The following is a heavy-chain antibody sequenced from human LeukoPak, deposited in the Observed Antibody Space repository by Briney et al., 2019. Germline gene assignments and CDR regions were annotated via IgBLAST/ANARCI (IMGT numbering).Heavy chain of an antibody. V-gene: IGHV3-23*01. J-gene: IGHJ4*02. CDR3: AKPSYDFGSRYYFDY. Sequence: GGSLRLSCAASGFTFSSYAMSWVREVPGKGLGWVSGISGSGGSTYYADSVKGRLTISRDNSKNTLYLQMNSLRAEDTAVYYCAKPSYDFGSRYYFDYWGQGTLVTVSS. D-gene: IGHD3-3*01. CDR1: GFTFSSYA. CDR2: ISGSGGST.